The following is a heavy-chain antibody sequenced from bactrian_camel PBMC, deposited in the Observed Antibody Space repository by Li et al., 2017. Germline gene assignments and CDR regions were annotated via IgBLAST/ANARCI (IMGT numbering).Heavy chain of an antibody. D-gene: IGHD5*01. V-gene: IGHV3-2*01. CDR1: GFTFTDYY. Sequence: HVQLVESGGGLVQPGGSQRLSCAPAGFTFTDYYMSWARQAPGKGLEWVSTTVSTSSVTYYKDSMKGRFAISRDNAKNMVYLQLNSLQFDDTAMYYCAGDSLIVFDTTGCSFAYWGQGTQVTVS. CDR2: TVSTSSVT. CDR3: AGDSLIVFDTTGCSFAY. J-gene: IGHJ6*01.